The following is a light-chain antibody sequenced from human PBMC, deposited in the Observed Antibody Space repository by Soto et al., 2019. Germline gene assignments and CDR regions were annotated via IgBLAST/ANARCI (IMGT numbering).Light chain of an antibody. CDR1: SSDVGGYNF. V-gene: IGLV2-14*03. CDR3: NSYTSSGAVV. J-gene: IGLJ3*02. Sequence: QSALTQPASVSGSPGQSITISCTGTSSDVGGYNFVSWYQQHPGNAPKLIIYDVTSRPSGVSNRFSGSKSGNAASLTISGLQAEEEALYYCNSYTSSGAVVFGGGTKLTVL. CDR2: DVT.